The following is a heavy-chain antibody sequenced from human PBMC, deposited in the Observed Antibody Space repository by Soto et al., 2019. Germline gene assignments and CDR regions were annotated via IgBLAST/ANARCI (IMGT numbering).Heavy chain of an antibody. D-gene: IGHD2-8*01. Sequence: QVQLQESGPGLVKPSQTLSLTCTVSGGSISSGDYYWSWIRKPPGKGLEWIGYIYDSGSTYYNSSLKSRVNITLDTSKNQFSLKLTSVTAADTAVYYCARYNGVGPWGQGTLVTVSS. V-gene: IGHV4-30-4*01. CDR2: IYDSGST. CDR3: ARYNGVGP. CDR1: GGSISSGDYY. J-gene: IGHJ5*02.